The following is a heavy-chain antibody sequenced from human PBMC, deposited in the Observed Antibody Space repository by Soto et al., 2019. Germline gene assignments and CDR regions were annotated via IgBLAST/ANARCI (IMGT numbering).Heavy chain of an antibody. J-gene: IGHJ6*03. Sequence: SETLSLTCAVYGGSFSGYYWSWIRQPPGKGLEWIGEINHSGSTNYNPSLKSRVTISVDTSKNQFSLKLSSVTAADTAVYYCASLSSSYPITPRLYYYYYMDVWGKGTTVTVSS. CDR1: GGSFSGYY. CDR3: ASLSSSYPITPRLYYYYYMDV. D-gene: IGHD6-6*01. CDR2: INHSGST. V-gene: IGHV4-34*01.